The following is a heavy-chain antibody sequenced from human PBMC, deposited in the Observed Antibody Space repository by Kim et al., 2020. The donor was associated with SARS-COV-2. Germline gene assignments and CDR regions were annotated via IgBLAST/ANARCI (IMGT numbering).Heavy chain of an antibody. V-gene: IGHV4-59*01. CDR1: GGSISSYY. J-gene: IGHJ3*02. CDR3: ARAGVHRSTIAAAGTGDAFDI. Sequence: SETLSLTCTVSGGSISSYYWSWIRQPPGKGLEWIGYIYYSGSTNYNPSLKSRVTISVDTSKNQFSLKLSSVTAADTAVYYCARAGVHRSTIAAAGTGDAFDIWGQGTMVTVSS. CDR2: IYYSGST. D-gene: IGHD6-13*01.